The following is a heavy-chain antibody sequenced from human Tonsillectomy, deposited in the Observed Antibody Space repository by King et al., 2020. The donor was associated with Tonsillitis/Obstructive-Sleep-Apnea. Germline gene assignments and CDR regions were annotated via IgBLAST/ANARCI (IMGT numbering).Heavy chain of an antibody. D-gene: IGHD2-2*01. CDR3: VRRGDCSSTSCPEYYYYYMDV. CDR2: INWNGGST. J-gene: IGHJ6*03. CDR1: GFTFDDYG. Sequence: VQLVESGGGVVRPGGSLRLSCAASGFTFDDYGMSWVRQAPGKGLEWVSGINWNGGSTGYADSVKGRFTISRDNAKNSLYLQMNSLRAEDTALYHCVRRGDCSSTSCPEYYYYYMDVWGKGTTVTVSS. V-gene: IGHV3-20*01.